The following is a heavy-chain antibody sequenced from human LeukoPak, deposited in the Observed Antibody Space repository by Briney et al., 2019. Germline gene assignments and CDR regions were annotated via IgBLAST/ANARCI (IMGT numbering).Heavy chain of an antibody. CDR2: IYYSGNT. Sequence: SSETLSLTCTVSGGSISGSGFYWGWIRQPPGKGLEWIGRIYYSGNTYYNPSLKSRVTISVDTSKNQFSLKLSSVTAADTAVYYCARELELTHWFDPWGQGTLVTVSS. CDR1: GGSISGSGFY. CDR3: ARELELTHWFDP. J-gene: IGHJ5*02. D-gene: IGHD3-10*01. V-gene: IGHV4-39*07.